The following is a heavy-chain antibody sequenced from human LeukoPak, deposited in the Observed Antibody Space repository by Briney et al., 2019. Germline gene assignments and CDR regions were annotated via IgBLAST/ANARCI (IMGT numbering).Heavy chain of an antibody. D-gene: IGHD2-2*01. CDR1: GGSISSSSYY. CDR3: ARHQAYCSSTSCSQPDWFDP. CDR2: IYYSGST. J-gene: IGHJ5*02. V-gene: IGHV4-39*01. Sequence: SETLSLTCTVSGGSISSSSYYWGWIRQPPGKGLEWIGSIYYSGSTYYNPSLKSRVTLSVDTSKNQFSLKLSSVTAADTAVYYCARHQAYCSSTSCSQPDWFDPWGQGTLVTVSS.